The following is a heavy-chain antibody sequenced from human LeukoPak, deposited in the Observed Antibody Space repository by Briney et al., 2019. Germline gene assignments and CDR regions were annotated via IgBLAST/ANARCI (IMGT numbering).Heavy chain of an antibody. CDR1: GGSISSYY. D-gene: IGHD3-10*01. J-gene: IGHJ3*02. V-gene: IGHV4-59*12. CDR2: IYYSGST. Sequence: SETLSLTCTVSGGSISSYYWSWIRQPPGKGLEWIGYIYYSGSTYYNPSLKSRVTISVDTSKNQFSLKLSSVTAADTAVYYCARDRYGSGSYFAFDIWGQGTMVTVSS. CDR3: ARDRYGSGSYFAFDI.